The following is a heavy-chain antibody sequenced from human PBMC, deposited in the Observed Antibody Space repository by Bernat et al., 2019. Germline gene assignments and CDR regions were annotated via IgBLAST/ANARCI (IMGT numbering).Heavy chain of an antibody. V-gene: IGHV4-4*02. CDR3: ARNGEYSGYDHTNGFDY. CDR2: IYHSGST. CDR1: GGSISSSNW. J-gene: IGHJ4*02. Sequence: QVQLQESGPGLVKPSGTLSLTCAVSGGSISSSNWWRWVRQPPGKGLEWIGEIYHSGSTNYNPSLKSRVTISVDKSKNQFSLKLSSVTAADTAVYYCARNGEYSGYDHTNGFDYWGQGTLVTVSS. D-gene: IGHD5-12*01.